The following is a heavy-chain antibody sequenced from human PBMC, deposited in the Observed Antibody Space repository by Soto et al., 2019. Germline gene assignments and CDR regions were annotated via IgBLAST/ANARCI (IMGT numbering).Heavy chain of an antibody. D-gene: IGHD1-26*01. Sequence: QVQLQESGPRLVKPSETLSLTCSVSGSSISPYYWTWLRQAPGKGLEWIGYLFSRGTATYNPALKSRVTIALDTSKKQVSLRLSSVTAADTAVYYWAREKDRILGGYAFGYWGPGTMVTVSS. V-gene: IGHV4-59*01. CDR1: GSSISPYY. CDR2: LFSRGTA. J-gene: IGHJ3*01. CDR3: AREKDRILGGYAFGY.